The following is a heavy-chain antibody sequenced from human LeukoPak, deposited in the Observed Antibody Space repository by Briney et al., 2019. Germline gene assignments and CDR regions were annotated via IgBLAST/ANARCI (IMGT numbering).Heavy chain of an antibody. V-gene: IGHV3-30*18. J-gene: IGHJ4*02. CDR1: GFTFSSYG. CDR2: ISYDGSNK. D-gene: IGHD4-17*01. CDR3: AKAPPTVTNLFDY. Sequence: GGSLRLSCAASGFTFSSYGMHWVRQAPGKGLEWVAVISYDGSNKYYADSVKGRFTISRDNSKNTLYLQMNSLRAEDTAVYYCAKAPPTVTNLFDYWGEETLVTVSS.